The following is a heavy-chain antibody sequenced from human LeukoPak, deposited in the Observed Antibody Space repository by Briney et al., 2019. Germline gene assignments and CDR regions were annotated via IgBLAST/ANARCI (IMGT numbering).Heavy chain of an antibody. J-gene: IGHJ4*02. CDR3: ASAYTYASRFVY. CDR2: IYTSGGT. Sequence: PSETLSLTCTVSGGSISSGSYYWSWIRQPAGKGLEWIGRIYTSGGTNYNPTLKSRVTISEDTSKNQFSLKLSSVTAADTAVYYCASAYTYASRFVYWGQGTLVTVSS. V-gene: IGHV4-61*02. CDR1: GGSISSGSYY. D-gene: IGHD5-18*01.